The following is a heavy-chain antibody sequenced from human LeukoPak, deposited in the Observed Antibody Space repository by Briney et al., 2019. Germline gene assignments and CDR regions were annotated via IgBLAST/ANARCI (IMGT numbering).Heavy chain of an antibody. CDR1: GFTFSSDA. CDR2: ISGSGGST. J-gene: IGHJ4*02. V-gene: IGHV3-23*01. D-gene: IGHD2-2*01. Sequence: PGGSLRLSCAASGFTFSSDAMSWVRQAPGKGLEWVSAISGSGGSTYYADSVKGRFTISRDNSENTLYLQMNSLRVEDTAVYYCAKHRGSVVPTATDYWGQGTLVTVSS. CDR3: AKHRGSVVPTATDY.